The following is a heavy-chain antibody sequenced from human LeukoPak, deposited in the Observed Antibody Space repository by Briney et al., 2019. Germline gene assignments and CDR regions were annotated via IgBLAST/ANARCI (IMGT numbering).Heavy chain of an antibody. CDR2: INPNSGGT. CDR3: ARVDVSYYDFWSGYMADY. Sequence: GSVEVSCQASGYTFTVYYMHWVRQAPGQGLEWMGWINPNSGGTNYAQKFQGRVTMTRDTSISTAYMELSRLRSDDTAVYYCARVDVSYYDFWSGYMADYWGQGTLVTVSS. V-gene: IGHV1-2*02. J-gene: IGHJ4*02. D-gene: IGHD3-3*01. CDR1: GYTFTVYY.